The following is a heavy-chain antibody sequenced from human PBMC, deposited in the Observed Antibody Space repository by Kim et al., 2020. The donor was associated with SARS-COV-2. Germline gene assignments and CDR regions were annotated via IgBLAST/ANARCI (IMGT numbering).Heavy chain of an antibody. CDR2: IYYSGST. J-gene: IGHJ4*02. CDR3: ARGRWWYGGKACHFDY. CDR1: GGSISSYY. Sequence: SETLSLTCTVSGGSISSYYWSWIRQPPGKGLEWIGYIYYSGSTNYNPSLKSRVTISVDTSKNQFSLKLSSVTAADTAVYYCARGRWWYGGKACHFDYWGQGTLVTVSS. V-gene: IGHV4-59*13. D-gene: IGHD2-15*01.